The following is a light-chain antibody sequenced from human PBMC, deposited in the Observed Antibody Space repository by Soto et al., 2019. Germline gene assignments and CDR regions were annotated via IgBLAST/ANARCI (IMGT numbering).Light chain of an antibody. V-gene: IGLV1-51*01. J-gene: IGLJ1*01. CDR3: GSWDSSLSANV. CDR1: SSNIGGNS. Sequence: QSVLTQPPSVMTAPAQKSRIYCTGSSSNIGGNSVSWYQQRPGTALKLFIYVDNKRSSGIPDRFSGSKSGTSATLGITGFQTGYEADDYCGSWDSSLSANVFGTGTKVTVL. CDR2: VDN.